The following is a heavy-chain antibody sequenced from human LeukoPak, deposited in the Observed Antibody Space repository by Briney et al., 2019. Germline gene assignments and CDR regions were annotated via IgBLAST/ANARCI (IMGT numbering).Heavy chain of an antibody. CDR2: IYYSGST. D-gene: IGHD1-26*01. CDR3: ARLLLVGASHYFDY. CDR1: GGSISRSINY. J-gene: IGHJ4*02. V-gene: IGHV4-61*05. Sequence: SETLSLTCTVSGGSISRSINYWGWIRQPPGKGLEWIGYIYYSGSTNYNPSLKSRVTISVDTSKNQFSLKLSSVTAADTAVYYCARLLLVGASHYFDYWGQGTLVTVSS.